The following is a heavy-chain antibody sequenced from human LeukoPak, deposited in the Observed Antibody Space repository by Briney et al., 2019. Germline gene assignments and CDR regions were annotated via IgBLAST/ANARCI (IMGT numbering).Heavy chain of an antibody. CDR3: AKDIRVRGVHQLYYFDY. CDR1: GFTFSSYA. Sequence: GGSLRLSCAASGFTFSSYAMSWVRQAPGKGLEWVSGISWNSGSIGYADSVKGRFTISRDNAKNSLYLQMNSLRAEDTALYYCAKDIRVRGVHQLYYFDYWGQGTLVTVSS. V-gene: IGHV3-9*01. CDR2: ISWNSGSI. J-gene: IGHJ4*02. D-gene: IGHD3-10*01.